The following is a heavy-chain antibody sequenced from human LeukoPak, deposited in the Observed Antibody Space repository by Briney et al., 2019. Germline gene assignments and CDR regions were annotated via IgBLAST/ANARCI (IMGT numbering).Heavy chain of an antibody. J-gene: IGHJ4*02. D-gene: IGHD3-9*01. CDR2: IYYSGST. CDR3: ASYVLRYFDWLPFDY. V-gene: IGHV4-39*01. Sequence: PSETLSLTCTVSGGSISSSSYYWGWIRQPPGKGLEWIGSIYYSGSTYYNPSLKSRVTISVDTSKNQFSLKLSSVTAADTAVYYCASYVLRYFDWLPFDYWGQGTPVTVSS. CDR1: GGSISSSSYY.